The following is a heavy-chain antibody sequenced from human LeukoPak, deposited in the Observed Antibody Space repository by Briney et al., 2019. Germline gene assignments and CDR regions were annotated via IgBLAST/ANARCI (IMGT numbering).Heavy chain of an antibody. Sequence: PGGSLRLSCAASGFTFSGYWMHWVRQAPGKGLVWVSYISNDGSGTSYADSVKGRFTISRDNAKTTVDLHMNSLRAEDTAVYYCARGGWGTAIDYLGQGTLVTVSS. J-gene: IGHJ4*02. CDR2: ISNDGSGT. CDR3: ARGGWGTAIDY. CDR1: GFTFSGYW. V-gene: IGHV3-74*01. D-gene: IGHD1-7*01.